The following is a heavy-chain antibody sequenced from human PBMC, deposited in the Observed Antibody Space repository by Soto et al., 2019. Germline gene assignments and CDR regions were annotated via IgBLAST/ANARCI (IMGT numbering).Heavy chain of an antibody. CDR3: ARDTYYYDSSGYSHYFDY. CDR2: IIPIFGTA. Sequence: SVKVSCKASGGTFSSYAISWVRQAPGQGLEWMGGIIPIFGTANYAQKFQGRVTITADESTSTAYMELSSLRSEDTAVYYCARDTYYYDSSGYSHYFDYWGKGTLVTVSS. V-gene: IGHV1-69*13. D-gene: IGHD3-22*01. J-gene: IGHJ4*02. CDR1: GGTFSSYA.